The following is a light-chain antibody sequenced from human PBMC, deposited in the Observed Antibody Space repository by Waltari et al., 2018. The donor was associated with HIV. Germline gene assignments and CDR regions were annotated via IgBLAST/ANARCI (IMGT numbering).Light chain of an antibody. J-gene: IGKJ2*01. CDR2: DAS. CDR1: QGISSA. Sequence: AIQLTQSPSPLSASVGDRVTITCRASQGISSALAWYQQKPGKAPKLLIYDASSLESGVPSRFSGSGSGTDFTLTISSLQPEDFATYYCQQFNSYSMYTFGQGTKLEIK. CDR3: QQFNSYSMYT. V-gene: IGKV1-13*02.